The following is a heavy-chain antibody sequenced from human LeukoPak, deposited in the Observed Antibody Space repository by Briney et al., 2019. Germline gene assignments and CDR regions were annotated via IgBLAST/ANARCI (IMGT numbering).Heavy chain of an antibody. J-gene: IGHJ4*02. CDR3: ARKGASLWFGELGIDY. Sequence: SETLSLTCTVSGVSIRTYYWSWLRQPPGKGLEWIGYKSGAGRDLYNPSLKSRVTISVDASENQFSLSLRSVTAADTAMYYCARKGASLWFGELGIDYWGQGTLVTVSS. CDR2: KSGAGRD. D-gene: IGHD3-10*01. CDR1: GVSIRTYY. V-gene: IGHV4-59*01.